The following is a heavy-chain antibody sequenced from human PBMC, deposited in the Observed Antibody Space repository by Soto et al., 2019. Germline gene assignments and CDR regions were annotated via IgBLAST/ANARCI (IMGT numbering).Heavy chain of an antibody. CDR3: ARDRGTGTTMDAFDI. Sequence: QVQLVQSGAEVKKPGASVKVSCKASGYTFTGYYMHWVRRAPGQGLEWMGWINPNSGGTNYAQKFQGWVTMTRDTSISTAYMELSRLRSDDTAVSYCARDRGTGTTMDAFDIWGQGTMVTVSS. CDR2: INPNSGGT. J-gene: IGHJ3*02. D-gene: IGHD1-7*01. CDR1: GYTFTGYY. V-gene: IGHV1-2*04.